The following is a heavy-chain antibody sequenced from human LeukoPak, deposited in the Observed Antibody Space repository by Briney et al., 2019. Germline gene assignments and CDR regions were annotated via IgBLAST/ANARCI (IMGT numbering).Heavy chain of an antibody. CDR3: ARGGGVMDY. CDR1: GFTFSSYA. J-gene: IGHJ4*02. D-gene: IGHD3-16*01. V-gene: IGHV3-23*01. CDR2: ISGSGGST. Sequence: GGSLRLSCAASGFTFSSYAMSWVRQAPGKGLEWVSAISGSGGSTYFADSVKGRFIISRDNSKNTLYLQMKSLRAEDTAVYYCARGGGVMDYWGQGTLVTVSS.